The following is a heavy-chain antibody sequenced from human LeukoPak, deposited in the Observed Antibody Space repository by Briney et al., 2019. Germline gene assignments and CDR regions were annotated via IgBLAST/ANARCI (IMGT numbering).Heavy chain of an antibody. CDR2: IYYSGST. CDR1: GGSISDYY. V-gene: IGHV4-59*01. D-gene: IGHD1-14*01. CDR3: AQTKGTVWFDP. J-gene: IGHJ5*02. Sequence: SETLSLTCTVSGGSISDYYWSWIRQPPGKGLEWIGYIYYSGSTNYNPSLKSRVTISVDTSKNHFSLKLSPVTAADTAVYYCAQTKGTVWFDPWGQGTLVTVSS.